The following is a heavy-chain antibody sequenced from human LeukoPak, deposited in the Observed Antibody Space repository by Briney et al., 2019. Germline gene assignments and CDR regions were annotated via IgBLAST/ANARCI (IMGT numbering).Heavy chain of an antibody. J-gene: IGHJ5*02. CDR2: IRYDGSNK. CDR3: AKDEPHVLLWFGELDPFDP. V-gene: IGHV3-30*02. CDR1: GFTFSSYG. D-gene: IGHD3-10*01. Sequence: GGSLRLSCAASGFTFSSYGMHWVRQAPGKGLEGVAFIRYDGSNKYYADSVKGRFTISRDNSKNTLYLQMNSLRAEDTAVYYCAKDEPHVLLWFGELDPFDPWGQGTLVTVSS.